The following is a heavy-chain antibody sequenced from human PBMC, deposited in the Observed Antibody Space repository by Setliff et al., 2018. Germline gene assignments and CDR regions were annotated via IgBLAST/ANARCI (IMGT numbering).Heavy chain of an antibody. V-gene: IGHV1-69*06. CDR1: GYRLIEVS. CDR3: ARELPRTIFGVVIDY. Sequence: GASVKVSCKVSGYRLIEVSMHWVRQAPGQGLEWMGRIIPIFGTANYAQKFQGRVTITADKSTSTAYMELSSLRSEDTAVYYCARELPRTIFGVVIDYWGQGTLVTVSS. J-gene: IGHJ4*02. CDR2: IIPIFGTA. D-gene: IGHD3-3*01.